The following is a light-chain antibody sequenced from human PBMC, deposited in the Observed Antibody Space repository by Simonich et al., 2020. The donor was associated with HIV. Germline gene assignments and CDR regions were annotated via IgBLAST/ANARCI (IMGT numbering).Light chain of an antibody. V-gene: IGLV1-40*01. CDR2: ANR. J-gene: IGLJ7*01. CDR3: QSYDSSVRGSV. CDR1: SSNIGAGYH. Sequence: QSVLTQPPSVYGAPGQRVTISCTGSSSNIGAGYHVNWYQHLPGTAPKLHLVANRNRPSGVPDRFSGSKSGTSAPLAITGLQAEDEADYYCQSYDSSVRGSVFGGGTQLTVL.